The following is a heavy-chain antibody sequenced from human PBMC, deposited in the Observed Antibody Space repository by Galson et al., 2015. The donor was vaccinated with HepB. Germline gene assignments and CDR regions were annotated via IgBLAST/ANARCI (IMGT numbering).Heavy chain of an antibody. J-gene: IGHJ4*02. CDR2: ISWNSGSI. Sequence: SLRLSCAASGFTFDDYAMHWVRPAPGEGLEWVSGISWNSGSIGYADSVKGRFTISRDNAKNSLYLQMNSLRAEDTALYYCAKDGGLGEWELLGNYSDYWGQGTLVTVSS. CDR1: GFTFDDYA. V-gene: IGHV3-9*01. D-gene: IGHD1-26*01. CDR3: AKDGGLGEWELLGNYSDY.